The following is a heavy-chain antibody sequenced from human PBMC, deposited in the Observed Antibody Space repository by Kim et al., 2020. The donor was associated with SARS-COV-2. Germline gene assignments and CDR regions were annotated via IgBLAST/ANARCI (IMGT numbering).Heavy chain of an antibody. Sequence: GGSLRLSCAASGFTFSSYGMHWVRQAPGKGLEWVAVISYDGSNKYYADSVKGRFTISRDNSKNTLYLQMNSLRAEDTAVYYCAKVPSIAAADYFDYWGQGTLVTVSS. CDR3: AKVPSIAAADYFDY. D-gene: IGHD6-13*01. V-gene: IGHV3-30*18. CDR1: GFTFSSYG. J-gene: IGHJ4*02. CDR2: ISYDGSNK.